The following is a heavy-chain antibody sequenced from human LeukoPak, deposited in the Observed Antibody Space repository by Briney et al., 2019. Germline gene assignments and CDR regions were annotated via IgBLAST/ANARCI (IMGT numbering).Heavy chain of an antibody. CDR1: GYTXTSYG. Sequence: ASVKVSCKASGYTXTSYGISWVRQAPGQGLEWMGWISDYNGNTNYAQKLQGRVTMTTDTSTSTAYMELRSLRSDDTAVYYCAGSWAPWSATWELRAFDIWGQGTMVTVSS. J-gene: IGHJ3*02. CDR3: AGSWAPWSATWELRAFDI. D-gene: IGHD1-26*01. CDR2: ISDYNGNT. V-gene: IGHV1-18*01.